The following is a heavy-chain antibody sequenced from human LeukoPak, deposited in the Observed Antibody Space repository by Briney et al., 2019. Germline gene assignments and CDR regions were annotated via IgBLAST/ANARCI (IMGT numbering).Heavy chain of an antibody. CDR2: INHSGST. V-gene: IGHV4-34*01. CDR1: GGSFSGYY. J-gene: IGHJ4*02. Sequence: SETLSLTCAVYGGSFSGYYWIWIRQPPGKGLEWIGEINHSGSTNYNPSLKSRVTISVDTSKNQFSLKLSSVTAADTAVYYCARTRYYYNSRSYGAPYYFDYWGEGTVVTVSS. D-gene: IGHD3-10*01. CDR3: ARTRYYYNSRSYGAPYYFDY.